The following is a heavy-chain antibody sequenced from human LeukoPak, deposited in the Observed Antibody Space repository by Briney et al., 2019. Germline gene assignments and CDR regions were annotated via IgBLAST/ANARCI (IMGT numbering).Heavy chain of an antibody. D-gene: IGHD3-10*01. Sequence: SETLSLTCTVSGGSTSRYYWSWIRQPPGKRLEWIGCIFYSGSTRYNPSLKSRVTVSVDSSKNQFSLKLSSVTAADTAVYYCASFDRGFDYCGQGTLVTVSS. CDR2: IFYSGST. CDR3: ASFDRGFDY. V-gene: IGHV4-59*08. J-gene: IGHJ4*02. CDR1: GGSTSRYY.